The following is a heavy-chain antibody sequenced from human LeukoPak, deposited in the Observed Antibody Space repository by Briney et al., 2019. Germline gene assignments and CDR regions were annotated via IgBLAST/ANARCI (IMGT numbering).Heavy chain of an antibody. CDR3: ARDQSSSRPGDNWFDP. CDR1: GYTFTGYY. V-gene: IGHV1-2*02. CDR2: INPNSGGT. J-gene: IGHJ5*02. D-gene: IGHD6-6*01. Sequence: ASVKVSCKASGYTFTGYYMHWVRQAPGQGLEWMGWINPNSGGTNYAQKFQGRVTMTRDTSISTACMELSRLRSDDTAVYYCARDQSSSRPGDNWFDPWGQGTLVTVSS.